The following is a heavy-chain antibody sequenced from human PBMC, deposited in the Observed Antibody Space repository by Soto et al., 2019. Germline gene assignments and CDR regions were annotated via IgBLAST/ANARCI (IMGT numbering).Heavy chain of an antibody. J-gene: IGHJ4*02. D-gene: IGHD5-12*01. CDR3: AISSAKIVATADEY. Sequence: GGPLRLSCAAFGFTFSSYAMSWVRQAPGKGLEWVSAISGSGGSTYYADSVKGRFTISRDNSKNTLYLQMNSLRAEDTAVYYCAISSAKIVATADEYWGQGTLVTVSS. CDR2: ISGSGGST. V-gene: IGHV3-23*01. CDR1: GFTFSSYA.